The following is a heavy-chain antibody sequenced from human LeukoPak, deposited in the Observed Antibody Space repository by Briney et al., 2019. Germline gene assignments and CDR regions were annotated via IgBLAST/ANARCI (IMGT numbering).Heavy chain of an antibody. J-gene: IGHJ4*02. CDR3: ARGFPFVRGKAMGLEDPTVPRCCPYYFDY. CDR1: GYTFTGYY. CDR2: IIPIFGTA. D-gene: IGHD4/OR15-4a*01. V-gene: IGHV1-69*13. Sequence: SVKVSCKASGYTFTGYYMNWVRQAPGQGLEWMGGIIPIFGTANYAQKFQGRVTITADESTSTAYMELSSLRSEDTAVYYCARGFPFVRGKAMGLEDPTVPRCCPYYFDYWGQGTLVTVSS.